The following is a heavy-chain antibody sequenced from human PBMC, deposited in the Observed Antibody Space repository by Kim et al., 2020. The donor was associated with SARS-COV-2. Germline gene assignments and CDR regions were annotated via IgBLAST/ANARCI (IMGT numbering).Heavy chain of an antibody. J-gene: IGHJ5*02. V-gene: IGHV3-30*18. CDR3: AKDGRSGAFDP. Sequence: GGSLRLSCAASGFTFSSYGMHWVRQAPGKGLEWVAVISYDGSNKYYADSVKGRFTISRDNSKNTLYLQMNSLRAEDTAVYYCAKDGRSGAFDPWGQGTLVTVSS. CDR1: GFTFSSYG. CDR2: ISYDGSNK. D-gene: IGHD1-26*01.